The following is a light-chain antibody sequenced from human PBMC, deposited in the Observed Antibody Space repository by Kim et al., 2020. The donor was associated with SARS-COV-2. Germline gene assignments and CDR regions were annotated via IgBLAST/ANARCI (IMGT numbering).Light chain of an antibody. CDR3: QQYYLWPRT. V-gene: IGKV3-15*01. J-gene: IGKJ4*02. Sequence: VPPGEGVTRSCRARQRINNNFAWYHQKPGQAPRLVIYGASTRATGIPARFSGSGSGTEFTLTISSLQPEDSAVYYCQQYYLWPRTFGVGTKVDIK. CDR1: QRINNN. CDR2: GAS.